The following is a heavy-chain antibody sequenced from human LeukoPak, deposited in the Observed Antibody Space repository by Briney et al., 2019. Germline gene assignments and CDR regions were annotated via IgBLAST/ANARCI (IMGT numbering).Heavy chain of an antibody. CDR2: IYYSGST. Sequence: SETLSLTCTVSGGSISSYYWNWIRQPPGKGLEWIGYIYYSGSTNYNPSLKSRVTISVDTSKNQFSLKLSSVTAADTAVYYCAELFRANTYTYFSDWGQGTLVTVSS. J-gene: IGHJ4*02. D-gene: IGHD5-18*01. V-gene: IGHV4-59*01. CDR3: AELFRANTYTYFSD. CDR1: GGSISSYY.